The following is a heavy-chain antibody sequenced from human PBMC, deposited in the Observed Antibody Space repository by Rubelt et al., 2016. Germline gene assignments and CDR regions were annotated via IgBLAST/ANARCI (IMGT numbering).Heavy chain of an antibody. V-gene: IGHV4-38-2*02. J-gene: IGHJ4*02. CDR2: IYHSGST. CDR3: ARDSGYSSSSTLDY. D-gene: IGHD6-13*01. CDR1: GYFISSGHY. Sequence: QVQLQESGPGLVKSSETLSLTCTVSGYFISSGHYWGWIRQPPGKGLEWIGIIYHSGSTYYNPSLKRRITIIVDTSKNQFSLKLSSVTAADTAVYYCARDSGYSSSSTLDYWGQGTLVTASS.